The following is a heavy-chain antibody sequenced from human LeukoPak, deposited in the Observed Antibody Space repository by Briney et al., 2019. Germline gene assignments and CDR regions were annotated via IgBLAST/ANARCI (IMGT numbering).Heavy chain of an antibody. CDR3: ARKGLGYYYFDY. J-gene: IGHJ4*02. V-gene: IGHV3-33*08. Sequence: PGGSLRLSCAASGFTFSSYWMHWVRQAPGKGLEWVAVIWHDGSNKYYADSVKGRFTVSRDNSKNTLYLQMNSLRAEDTAVYYCARKGLGYYYFDYWGQGTLVTVSS. CDR2: IWHDGSNK. CDR1: GFTFSSYW. D-gene: IGHD3/OR15-3a*01.